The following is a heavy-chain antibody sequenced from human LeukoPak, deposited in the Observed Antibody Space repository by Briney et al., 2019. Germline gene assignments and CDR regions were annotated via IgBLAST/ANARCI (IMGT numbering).Heavy chain of an antibody. CDR3: ARAATRYCSGGSCYRYRTYWYFDL. D-gene: IGHD2-15*01. Sequence: SETLSLTCTVSGGSISSYYWSWIRQPPGKGLERIGYIYYSGSTNYNPSLKSRVTISVDTSKNQFSLKLSSVTAADTAVYYCARAATRYCSGGSCYRYRTYWYFDLWGRGTLVTVSS. CDR2: IYYSGST. J-gene: IGHJ2*01. V-gene: IGHV4-59*01. CDR1: GGSISSYY.